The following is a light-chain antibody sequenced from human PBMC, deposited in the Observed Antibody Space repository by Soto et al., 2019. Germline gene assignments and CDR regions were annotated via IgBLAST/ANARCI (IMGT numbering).Light chain of an antibody. CDR2: DGS. V-gene: IGKV1-5*01. CDR1: QSIGRG. CDR3: QQYYSYPIT. J-gene: IGKJ5*01. Sequence: DIQMTQSPSTLSASVGDRVTITCRAGQSIGRGLAWYQQKPGKAPELLIYDGSTLQSGVPSRFSGSGSGTDFTLTISCLQSEDFATYYCQQYYSYPITFGQGTRLEIK.